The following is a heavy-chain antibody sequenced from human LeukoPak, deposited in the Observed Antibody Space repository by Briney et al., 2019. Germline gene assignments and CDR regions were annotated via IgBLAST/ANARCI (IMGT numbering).Heavy chain of an antibody. CDR2: VSSTGSAT. CDR3: PRGRMGGVFDD. D-gene: IGHD3-16*01. CDR1: GFTFGSYQ. J-gene: IGHJ4*02. V-gene: IGHV3-48*03. Sequence: GGSLRLSCAASGFTFGSYQMNWVRQAPGKGLEWVSSVSSTGSATYYADSVKGRFTISRDNAKNSLYLQMNSLRVEDTAIYYCPRGRMGGVFDDWGQGTLVTVSS.